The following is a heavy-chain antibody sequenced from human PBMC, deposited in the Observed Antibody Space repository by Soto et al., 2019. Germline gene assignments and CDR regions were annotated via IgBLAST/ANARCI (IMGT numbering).Heavy chain of an antibody. J-gene: IGHJ4*02. CDR2: IYYSGST. D-gene: IGHD3-10*01. CDR1: GGYIRSYY. V-gene: IGHV4-59*01. CDR3: ASGGLRGSYSYFDY. Sequence: PATLSLTYTVSGGYIRSYYWSWLGHPPGKGLEWIGYIYYSGSTNYNPSLKSRVTISVDTSKNQFSLKLSSVTAADTAVYYCASGGLRGSYSYFDYWGQGTLVTVSS.